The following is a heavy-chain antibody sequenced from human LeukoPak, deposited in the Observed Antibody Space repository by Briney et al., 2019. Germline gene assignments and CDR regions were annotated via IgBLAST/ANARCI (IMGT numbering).Heavy chain of an antibody. CDR3: EAGHFDY. CDR1: GFTFSNYN. Sequence: PGGSLRLSCSASGFTFSNYNIHWVPQAPGKGLEYVSAITDNGLRTYYVDSVRGRFTISRDNSKNTVYRQMSSLRREDTAVYYCEAGHFDYWGQGTLVTVSS. D-gene: IGHD6-19*01. J-gene: IGHJ4*02. V-gene: IGHV3-64*03. CDR2: ITDNGLRT.